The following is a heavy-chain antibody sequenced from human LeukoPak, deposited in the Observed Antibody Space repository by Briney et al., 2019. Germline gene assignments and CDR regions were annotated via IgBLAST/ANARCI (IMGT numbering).Heavy chain of an antibody. CDR1: GGSISGYY. J-gene: IGHJ4*02. D-gene: IGHD3-3*01. V-gene: IGHV4-59*08. Sequence: PSETLSLTCTASGGSISGYYWSWIRQPPGKGLEWIGWIYYSGSTSYNPSLKSRVTISVDKSNNQFSLNLNSVTDADTAVYYCARYDVSPSKYLDSWGQGTLVTVSS. CDR2: IYYSGST. CDR3: ARYDVSPSKYLDS.